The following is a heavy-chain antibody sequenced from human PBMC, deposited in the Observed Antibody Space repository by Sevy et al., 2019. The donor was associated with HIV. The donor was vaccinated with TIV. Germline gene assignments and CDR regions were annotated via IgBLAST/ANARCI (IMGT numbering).Heavy chain of an antibody. CDR2: ISSGSTYT. CDR1: GFTFSAYY. D-gene: IGHD4-17*01. CDR3: ARSRSNDGDYYFDY. J-gene: IGHJ4*02. V-gene: IGHV3-11*06. Sequence: GGCLRLSCAASGFTFSAYYMTWIRQAPGKGLEWVSYISSGSTYTNYADSVKGRFTVSRDNAKNSLYLQMNSLRAEDTAVYYCARSRSNDGDYYFDYWGQGTTVTVSS.